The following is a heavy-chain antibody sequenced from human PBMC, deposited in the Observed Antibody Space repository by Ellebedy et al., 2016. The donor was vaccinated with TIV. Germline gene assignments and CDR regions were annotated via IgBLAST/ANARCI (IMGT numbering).Heavy chain of an antibody. J-gene: IGHJ4*02. D-gene: IGHD3-10*01. CDR3: ARLPYYYASGTYSPFDF. Sequence: GESLKISCKGSGYTFPNYLIAWVRQMPGKGLEWMGIVSPDDSSNKISPSFQGRVTISADKSSSTAYLQWSSLKASDTAMYFCARLPYYYASGTYSPFDFWGQGTLVTVPS. CDR1: GYTFPNYL. V-gene: IGHV5-51*01. CDR2: VSPDDSSN.